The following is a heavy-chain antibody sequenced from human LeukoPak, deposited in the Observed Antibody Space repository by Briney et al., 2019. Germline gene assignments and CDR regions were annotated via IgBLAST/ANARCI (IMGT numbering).Heavy chain of an antibody. Sequence: GASVKVSCTASGYTFTSYGISWVRQAPGQGLEWMGWISAYNGNTNYAQKLQGRVTMTTDTSTSTAYMELRSLRSDDTAVYYCARAPCSGSYYYFDYWGQGTLVTVSS. CDR1: GYTFTSYG. CDR2: ISAYNGNT. V-gene: IGHV1-18*01. J-gene: IGHJ4*02. CDR3: ARAPCSGSYYYFDY. D-gene: IGHD1-26*01.